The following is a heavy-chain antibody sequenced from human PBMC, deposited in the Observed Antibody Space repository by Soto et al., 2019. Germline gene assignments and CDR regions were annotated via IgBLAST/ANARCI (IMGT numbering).Heavy chain of an antibody. CDR1: GFNLSSSA. CDR2: ISYDGSKK. CDR3: AKNGDFWSWVMDV. Sequence: GGSLRLSCAASGFNLSSSAMNWVRQAPGKGLEWLSVISYDGSKKYYADSVKGRFTISRDNSRNTLNLQMNSLRAEDTAVYYCAKNGDFWSWVMDVWGQGTTVTVSS. J-gene: IGHJ6*02. V-gene: IGHV3-30-3*01. D-gene: IGHD3-3*01.